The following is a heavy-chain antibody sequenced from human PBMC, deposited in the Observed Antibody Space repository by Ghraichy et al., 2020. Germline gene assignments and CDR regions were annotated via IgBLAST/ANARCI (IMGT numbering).Heavy chain of an antibody. J-gene: IGHJ4*02. CDR2: ISSSSSTI. D-gene: IGHD4-23*01. CDR1: GFTFSSYS. Sequence: GSLRLSCAASGFTFSSYSMNWVRQAPGKGLEWVSYISSSSSTIYYADSVKGRFTISRDNAKNSLYLQMNSLRDEDTAVYYCARGGYYGGNSMEFDYWGQGTLVTVSS. V-gene: IGHV3-48*02. CDR3: ARGGYYGGNSMEFDY.